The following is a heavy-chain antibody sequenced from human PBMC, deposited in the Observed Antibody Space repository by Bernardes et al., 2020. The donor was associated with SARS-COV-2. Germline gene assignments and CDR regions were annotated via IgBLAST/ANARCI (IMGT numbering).Heavy chain of an antibody. CDR3: AKELAYGSSWRDYSYYFGMDV. D-gene: IGHD6-13*01. Sequence: ASVKVSCKVSGYTLTEFSMHWVRQAPGKGLEWLGGFDPEHGKTIYAQKFQGRVTMTEDTSTDTAYMELRSLRSEDTAVYYCAKELAYGSSWRDYSYYFGMDVWGQGTTVTVSS. J-gene: IGHJ6*02. V-gene: IGHV1-24*01. CDR1: GYTLTEFS. CDR2: FDPEHGKT.